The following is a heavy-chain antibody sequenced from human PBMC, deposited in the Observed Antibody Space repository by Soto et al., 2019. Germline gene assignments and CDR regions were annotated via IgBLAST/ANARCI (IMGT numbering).Heavy chain of an antibody. CDR3: ARDLGVVAATDAGVWFDP. Sequence: ASVKVSCKASGYTFTSYGISWVRQAPGQGLEWMGWISAYNGNTNYAQKLQGRVTMTTDTSTSTAYMELRSLRSDDTAVYYCARDLGVVAATDAGVWFDPWGQGTLVTVSS. V-gene: IGHV1-18*01. CDR2: ISAYNGNT. D-gene: IGHD2-15*01. J-gene: IGHJ5*02. CDR1: GYTFTSYG.